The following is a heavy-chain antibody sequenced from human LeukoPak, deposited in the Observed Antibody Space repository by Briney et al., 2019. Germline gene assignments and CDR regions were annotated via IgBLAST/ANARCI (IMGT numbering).Heavy chain of an antibody. Sequence: GGSLRLSCAASGFTFDDYAMHWVRQAPGEGLEWVSLISWDGGSTYYADSVKGRFTISRDNSKNSLYLQMNSLRAEDTALYYCAKDMGIAVAGPGVDYWGQGTLVTVSS. V-gene: IGHV3-43D*03. CDR2: ISWDGGST. D-gene: IGHD6-19*01. CDR1: GFTFDDYA. J-gene: IGHJ4*02. CDR3: AKDMGIAVAGPGVDY.